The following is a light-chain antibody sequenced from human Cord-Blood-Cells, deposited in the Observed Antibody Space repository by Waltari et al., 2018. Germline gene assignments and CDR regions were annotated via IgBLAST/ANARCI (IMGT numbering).Light chain of an antibody. V-gene: IGKV3-20*01. J-gene: IGKJ3*01. CDR3: QQYGSSPCT. Sequence: EIVLTQSPGTLSLSPGERATLSCRASQSVSSSYLAWYQQKPGQAPRLLIYGASSRATGIPDRFIGSGSGTDFTLTISRLEPEDFAVCYCQQYGSSPCTFGPGTKVDIK. CDR1: QSVSSSY. CDR2: GAS.